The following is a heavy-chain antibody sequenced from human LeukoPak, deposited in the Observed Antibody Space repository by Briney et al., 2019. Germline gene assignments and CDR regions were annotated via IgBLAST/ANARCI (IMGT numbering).Heavy chain of an antibody. J-gene: IGHJ4*02. CDR1: GGSFSVYY. CDR2: INHSGST. D-gene: IGHD5-18*01. CDR3: ARGYSIDYFDY. Sequence: SETLSLTCAVYGGSFSVYYWSWIRQPPGKGREWIGEINHSGSTNYNPSLKSRLTISVDTSKNQFSLKLSSVTAADTAGYYCARGYSIDYFDYWGQGTLVTVSS. V-gene: IGHV4-34*01.